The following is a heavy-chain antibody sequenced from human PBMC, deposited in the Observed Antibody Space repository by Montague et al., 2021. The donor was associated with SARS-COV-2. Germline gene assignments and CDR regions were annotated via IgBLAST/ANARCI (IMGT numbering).Heavy chain of an antibody. Sequence: SLRLSCAASGFTFSSYAMRWVRQAPGKGLEWVAVISYDGSNKYYADSVEGRFTISRDNSKNTLYLQMNSLRAEDTAVYYCARDVGLLNDYWGQGTLVTVSS. V-gene: IGHV3-30*04. D-gene: IGHD2-21*02. CDR3: ARDVGLLNDY. CDR1: GFTFSSYA. CDR2: ISYDGSNK. J-gene: IGHJ4*02.